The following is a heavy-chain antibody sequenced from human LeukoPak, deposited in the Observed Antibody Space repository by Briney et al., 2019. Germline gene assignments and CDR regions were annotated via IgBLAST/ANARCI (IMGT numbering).Heavy chain of an antibody. J-gene: IGHJ4*02. CDR1: GFTFSNYG. CDR3: AKLPRDLGVVRGAPFDY. Sequence: PGGSLRLSCAASGFTFSNYGMHWVRQAPGKGLEWVAFIRYDGSNKYYADSVKGRFTISRDNSKNTLYLQMNSLRAEDTAVYYCAKLPRDLGVVRGAPFDYWGQGTLVTVSS. V-gene: IGHV3-30*02. CDR2: IRYDGSNK. D-gene: IGHD3-10*01.